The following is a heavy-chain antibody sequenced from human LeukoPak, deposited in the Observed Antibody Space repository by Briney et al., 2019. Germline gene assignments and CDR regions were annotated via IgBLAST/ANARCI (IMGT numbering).Heavy chain of an antibody. J-gene: IGHJ3*02. CDR3: ARDFRRYYYDSSGYYNAFDI. Sequence: SETLSLTCTVSGGSISSYYWSWIRQPPGKGLEWIGYIYYSGSTNYNPSLKSRVTISVDTSKNQFSLKLSSVTAADTAVCYCARDFRRYYYDSSGYYNAFDIWGQGTMVTVSS. D-gene: IGHD3-22*01. CDR2: IYYSGST. V-gene: IGHV4-59*01. CDR1: GGSISSYY.